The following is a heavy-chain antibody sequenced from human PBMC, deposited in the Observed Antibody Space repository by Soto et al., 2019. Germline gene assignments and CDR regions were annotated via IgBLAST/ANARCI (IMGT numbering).Heavy chain of an antibody. D-gene: IGHD3-22*01. Sequence: SLRLSCAASGFTFSSYGMHWVRQAPGKGLEWVAVIWYDGSNKYYADSVKGRFTISRDNSKNTLYLQMNSLRAEDTAVYYCARDGTYDSSGYYVDYYYGMDVWGQGTTVTVSS. V-gene: IGHV3-33*01. J-gene: IGHJ6*02. CDR2: IWYDGSNK. CDR3: ARDGTYDSSGYYVDYYYGMDV. CDR1: GFTFSSYG.